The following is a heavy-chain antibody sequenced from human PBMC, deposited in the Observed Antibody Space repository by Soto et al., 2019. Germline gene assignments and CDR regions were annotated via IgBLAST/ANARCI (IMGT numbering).Heavy chain of an antibody. CDR1: GFTVSNYA. CDR2: ISGSGGST. CDR3: AKGRMTTVTSPFDY. D-gene: IGHD4-17*01. J-gene: IGHJ4*02. V-gene: IGHV3-23*01. Sequence: GGSLRLSCATSGFTVSNYAMSWVRQAPGKGLEWVSGISGSGGSTYYADSVKGRFTISRDNSKNTLYLQMNSLRAEDTAVYYCAKGRMTTVTSPFDYWGQGTLVTVSS.